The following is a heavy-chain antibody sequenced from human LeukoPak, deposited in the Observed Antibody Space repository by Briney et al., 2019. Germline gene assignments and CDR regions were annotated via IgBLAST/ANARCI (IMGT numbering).Heavy chain of an antibody. CDR2: ISASGTIT. J-gene: IGHJ6*04. CDR3: ARDGTPIHTSGWVYMDV. CDR1: GFTFSSFE. D-gene: IGHD6-25*01. V-gene: IGHV3-48*03. Sequence: PGGSLTLSCAASGFTFSSFEMNWVRQAPGKGLEWISYISASGTITHYADSVEGRFTISRDNAKNSLYLQMNSLRAEDTAVYYCARDGTPIHTSGWVYMDVWGKGTTVTISS.